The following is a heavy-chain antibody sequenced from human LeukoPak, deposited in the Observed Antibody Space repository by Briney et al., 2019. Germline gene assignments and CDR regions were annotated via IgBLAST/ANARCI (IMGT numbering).Heavy chain of an antibody. J-gene: IGHJ4*02. Sequence: GRSLRLSCAASGFTFSSHAMHWVRQAPGKGLEWVAVISYDGSKEYSADSVKGRFTISRDNSKNTLYLQMNSLRAEDTAVYYCARDSPMITFGGVPYDYWGQGTLVTVSS. CDR2: ISYDGSKE. CDR3: ARDSPMITFGGVPYDY. D-gene: IGHD3-16*01. V-gene: IGHV3-30*04. CDR1: GFTFSSHA.